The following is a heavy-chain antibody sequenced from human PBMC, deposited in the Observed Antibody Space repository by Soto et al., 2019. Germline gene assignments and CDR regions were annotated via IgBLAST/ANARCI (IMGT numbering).Heavy chain of an antibody. CDR2: ISKSGGTT. J-gene: IGHJ4*02. V-gene: IGHV3-48*03. Sequence: RRLSCAASGFTFSAYEMHWVRQAPGQGLEWVSYISKSGGTTYYADSVKGRFTISRDDAKNSVYLQMSSLRPEDMAVYKCVREGHYYFDYWGQGALVTVYS. CDR1: GFTFSAYE. CDR3: VREGHYYFDY.